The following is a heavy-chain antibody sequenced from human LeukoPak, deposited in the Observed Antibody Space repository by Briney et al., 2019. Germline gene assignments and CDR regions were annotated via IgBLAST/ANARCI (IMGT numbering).Heavy chain of an antibody. CDR1: GFTFSSYG. CDR2: IRYDGSNK. CDR3: ARVSGGYYDSSGYYPTSFDI. D-gene: IGHD3-22*01. J-gene: IGHJ3*02. Sequence: GGSLRLSCAASGFTFSSYGMHWVRQAPGKGLEWVAFIRYDGSNKYYADSVKGRFTISRDNSKNTLYLQMNSLRAEDTAVYYCARVSGGYYDSSGYYPTSFDIWGQGTMVTVSS. V-gene: IGHV3-30*02.